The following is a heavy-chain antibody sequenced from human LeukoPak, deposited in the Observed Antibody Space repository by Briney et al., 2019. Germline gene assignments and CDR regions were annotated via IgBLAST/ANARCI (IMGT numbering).Heavy chain of an antibody. CDR3: ARGLEGSSWPLYYYYGMDV. V-gene: IGHV4-39*07. Sequence: SETLSLTCTVSGGSISSSSYYWSWIRQPPGKGLEWIGEINHSGSTNYNPSLKSRVTISVDTSKNQFSLKLSSVTAADTAVYYCARGLEGSSWPLYYYYGMDVWGQGTTVTVSS. CDR2: INHSGST. D-gene: IGHD6-13*01. J-gene: IGHJ6*02. CDR1: GGSISSSSYY.